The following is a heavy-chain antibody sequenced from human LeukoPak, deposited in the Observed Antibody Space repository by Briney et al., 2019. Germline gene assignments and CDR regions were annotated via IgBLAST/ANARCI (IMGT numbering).Heavy chain of an antibody. J-gene: IGHJ4*02. D-gene: IGHD3-16*02. CDR1: GFAFSSYA. V-gene: IGHV3-23*01. CDR3: AKRAGGVIVEYYFDY. CDR2: ISGSGGST. Sequence: GGSLRLSCAASGFAFSSYAMSWVRQAPGKGLEWVSAISGSGGSTYYADSVKGRFTISRDNSKNTLYLQMNSLRAEDTAVYYCAKRAGGVIVEYYFDYWGQGTLVTVSS.